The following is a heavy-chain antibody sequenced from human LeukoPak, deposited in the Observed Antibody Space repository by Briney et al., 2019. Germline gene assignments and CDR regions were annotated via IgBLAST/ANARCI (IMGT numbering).Heavy chain of an antibody. CDR2: IHHSGST. J-gene: IGHJ4*02. Sequence: SETLSLTCAVYGGSFSGYYWSWLRQPPGKGLEWIGEIHHSGSTNYNPSLKSRVTISVDTSKNQFSLKLSSVTAADTAVHYCARVGGWYYFDYWGQGTLVTVSS. V-gene: IGHV4-34*01. CDR1: GGSFSGYY. D-gene: IGHD6-19*01. CDR3: ARVGGWYYFDY.